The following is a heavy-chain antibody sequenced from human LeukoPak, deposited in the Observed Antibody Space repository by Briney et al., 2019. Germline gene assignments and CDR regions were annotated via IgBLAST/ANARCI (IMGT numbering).Heavy chain of an antibody. D-gene: IGHD1-26*01. V-gene: IGHV1-2*02. J-gene: IGHJ4*02. CDR2: INLNSGGT. CDR1: GYTFTGYY. Sequence: ASVKVSCKASGYTFTGYYMHWVRQAPGQGLEWMGWINLNSGGTNYAQKFQGRVTMTRDTSISTAYMELSRLRSDDTAVYYCARAPEWELASFDYWGQGTLVTVSS. CDR3: ARAPEWELASFDY.